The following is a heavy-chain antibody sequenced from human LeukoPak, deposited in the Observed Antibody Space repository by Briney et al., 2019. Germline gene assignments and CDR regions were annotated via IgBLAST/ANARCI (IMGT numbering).Heavy chain of an antibody. V-gene: IGHV3-30*01. CDR1: GFTFSSYA. J-gene: IGHJ4*02. D-gene: IGHD1-26*01. CDR3: ARVLSGIVGATEY. CDR2: ISYDGSNK. Sequence: PGGSLRLSCAASGFTFSSYAMHWVRQAPGKGLEWVAVISYDGSNKYYADSVKGRFTISRDNSKNTLYLQMNSLRAEDTAVYYCARVLSGIVGATEYWGQGTLVTVSS.